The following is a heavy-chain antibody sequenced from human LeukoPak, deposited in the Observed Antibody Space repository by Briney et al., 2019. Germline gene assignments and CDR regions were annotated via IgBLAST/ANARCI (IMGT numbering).Heavy chain of an antibody. D-gene: IGHD3-3*01. CDR2: IYHSGST. J-gene: IGHJ4*02. V-gene: IGHV4-38-2*01. Sequence: QASETLSLTCAVSGYSISSGYYWGWIRQPPGKGLEWIGSIYHSGSTYYNPSLKSRVTISVDTSKNQFSLKLSSVTAADTAVYYRARLYAPTVRFLEWYGDYWGQGTLVTVSS. CDR3: ARLYAPTVRFLEWYGDY. CDR1: GYSISSGYY.